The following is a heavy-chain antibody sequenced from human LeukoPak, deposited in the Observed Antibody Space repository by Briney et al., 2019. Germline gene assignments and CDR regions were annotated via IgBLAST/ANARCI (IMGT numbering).Heavy chain of an antibody. J-gene: IGHJ4*02. CDR3: ARDLGYSSSSDPLDDY. Sequence: ASVEVSCKASGYTFTGYYMHWVRQAPGQGLEWMGWINPNSGGTNYAQKFQGRVTMTRDTSISTAYMELSRLRSDDTAVYYCARDLGYSSSSDPLDDYWGQGTLVTVSS. CDR1: GYTFTGYY. D-gene: IGHD6-6*01. V-gene: IGHV1-2*02. CDR2: INPNSGGT.